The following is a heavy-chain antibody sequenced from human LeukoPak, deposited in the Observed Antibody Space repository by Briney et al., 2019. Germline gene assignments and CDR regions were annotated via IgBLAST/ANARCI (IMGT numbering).Heavy chain of an antibody. Sequence: PGGSLRLSCVASGFTFSSHGMDWVRQAPGKGLEWVSAISGSGGSTYYADSVKGRFTISRDNSKNTLYLQMNSLRAEDTAVYYCAKDLQVVRGVITCFDYWGQGTLVTVSS. CDR3: AKDLQVVRGVITCFDY. CDR2: ISGSGGST. V-gene: IGHV3-23*01. CDR1: GFTFSSHG. D-gene: IGHD3-10*01. J-gene: IGHJ4*02.